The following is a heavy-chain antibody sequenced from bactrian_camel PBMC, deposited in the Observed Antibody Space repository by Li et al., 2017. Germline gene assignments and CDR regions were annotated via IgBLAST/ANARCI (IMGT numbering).Heavy chain of an antibody. CDR2: IRINRDGT. D-gene: IGHD2*01. CDR3: AAGVISASAPVFCRPSQ. V-gene: IGHV3S25*01. Sequence: QLVESGGGSVQAGESLRLSCAVSGTPTGTNCMTWIRQAAGKEREGVAAIRINRDGTYYADSVKGRFTIARDSTKNTVYLQMNSLKPEDTAMYYCAAGVISASAPVFCRPSQWGQGTQVTVS. CDR1: GTPTGTNC. J-gene: IGHJ4*01.